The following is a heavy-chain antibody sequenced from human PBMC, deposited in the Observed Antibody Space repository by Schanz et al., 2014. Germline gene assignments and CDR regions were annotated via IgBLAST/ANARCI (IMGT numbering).Heavy chain of an antibody. J-gene: IGHJ5*02. V-gene: IGHV3-30-3*01. Sequence: QGQLVESGGGVVQPGRSLRLSCAASGFTFSSYAMHWVRQAPGKGLEWVAVMSYDGSNKYYADSVKGRFTISRDTPKNTLYVQMNSLRADDTAVYYCARGSSASLSRVWFDLWGQGTLVTVSS. D-gene: IGHD6-6*01. CDR3: ARGSSASLSRVWFDL. CDR1: GFTFSSYA. CDR2: MSYDGSNK.